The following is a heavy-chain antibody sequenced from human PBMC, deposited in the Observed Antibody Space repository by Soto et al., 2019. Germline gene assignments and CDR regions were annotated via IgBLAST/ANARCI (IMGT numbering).Heavy chain of an antibody. CDR2: ISSSGSTI. V-gene: IGHV3-11*01. CDR1: GFTFSDYY. J-gene: IGHJ3*02. Sequence: GSLRLSCAASGFTFSDYYMSWIRQAPGKGLEWVSYISSSGSTIYYADSVKGRFTISRDNAKNSLYLQMNSLRAEDTAVYYCAGEQWLNFAFDIWGQGTMVTVSS. D-gene: IGHD6-19*01. CDR3: AGEQWLNFAFDI.